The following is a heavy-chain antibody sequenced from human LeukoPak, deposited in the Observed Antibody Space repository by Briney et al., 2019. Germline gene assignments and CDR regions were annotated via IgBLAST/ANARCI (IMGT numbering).Heavy chain of an antibody. V-gene: IGHV3-21*01. CDR2: ISSSSYI. J-gene: IGHJ3*02. Sequence: GGSLRVSCAASGFTFSSYSMSWVRQAPGKGLEWVSSISSSSYIYYADSVKGRFTISRDNAKNSLYLQMDSLRAEDTAVYYCARGVAAVAGDDAFDIWGQGTMVTVSS. D-gene: IGHD6-19*01. CDR3: ARGVAAVAGDDAFDI. CDR1: GFTFSSYS.